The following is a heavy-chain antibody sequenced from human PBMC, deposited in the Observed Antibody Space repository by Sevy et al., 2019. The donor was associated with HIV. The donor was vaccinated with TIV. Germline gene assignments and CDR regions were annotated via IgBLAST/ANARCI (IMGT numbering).Heavy chain of an antibody. CDR3: ARSPPVVVVPGAPSWFDP. D-gene: IGHD2-2*01. CDR1: DGSFSGYY. J-gene: IGHJ5*02. Sequence: SETLSLTCAVHDGSFSGYYWNWIRQLPGKGLEWIGEINESGITNYNPSLKSRVTISVDTSKKEFSLKLNPVTAADTAVYFCARSPPVVVVPGAPSWFDPWGQGTLVTVSS. CDR2: INESGIT. V-gene: IGHV4-34*01.